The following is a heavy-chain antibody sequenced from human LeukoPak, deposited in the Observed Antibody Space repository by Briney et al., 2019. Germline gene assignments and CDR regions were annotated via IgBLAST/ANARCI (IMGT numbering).Heavy chain of an antibody. V-gene: IGHV1-3*01. CDR3: ARAPYDILTGYSLNWFDP. D-gene: IGHD3-9*01. CDR1: GYTFTTYA. Sequence: ASVKVSCKASGYTFTTYAMHWVRQAPGQRPEWMGWINGDNGNTKYSQKFQGRVSITRDTSTYTGYLDLRSLSSADTAVYFCARAPYDILTGYSLNWFDPWGQGTLVTVSS. J-gene: IGHJ5*02. CDR2: INGDNGNT.